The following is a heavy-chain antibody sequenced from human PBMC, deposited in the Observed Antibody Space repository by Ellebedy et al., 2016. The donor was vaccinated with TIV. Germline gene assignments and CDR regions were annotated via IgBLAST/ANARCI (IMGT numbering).Heavy chain of an antibody. CDR1: GGSITSVNW. J-gene: IGHJ4*02. V-gene: IGHV4-4*02. CDR3: AKEEPFIAAAH. Sequence: GSLRLSXVVSGGSITSVNWWSWVRQPPGKGLEWIGEIHLTGNTNYNPSLKSRITMSLDQSKNQISLKVRFVTAADTAVYYCAKEEPFIAAAHWGQGTLVAVSS. CDR2: IHLTGNT. D-gene: IGHD6-25*01.